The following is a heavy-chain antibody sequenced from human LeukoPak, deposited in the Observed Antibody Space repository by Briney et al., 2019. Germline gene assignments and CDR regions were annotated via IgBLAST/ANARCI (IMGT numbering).Heavy chain of an antibody. CDR1: GFTFSSYA. V-gene: IGHV3-64D*06. CDR2: ISSNGGST. D-gene: IGHD6-19*01. Sequence: PGGSLRLSCSASGFTFSSYAMHWVRQAPGKGLEYVSAISSNGGSTYYADSVKGRFTISRDNSKNTLYLQMSSLRAEDTAVYYCARDLIAVAGPVDYWGQGTLVTVSS. J-gene: IGHJ4*02. CDR3: ARDLIAVAGPVDY.